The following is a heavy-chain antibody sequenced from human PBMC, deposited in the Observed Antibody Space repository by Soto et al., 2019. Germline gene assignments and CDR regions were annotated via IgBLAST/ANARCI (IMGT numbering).Heavy chain of an antibody. CDR2: IYYSGST. Sequence: SETLSLTCTVSGDSIRGGGYYWSWIRQHPGKGLEWIGYIYYSGSTYYNPSLKSRVTISVDTSKNQFSLKLSSVTAAGTAVYYCARTPLLWGQGTLVTVSS. CDR1: GDSIRGGGYY. J-gene: IGHJ4*02. D-gene: IGHD1-26*01. CDR3: ARTPLL. V-gene: IGHV4-31*03.